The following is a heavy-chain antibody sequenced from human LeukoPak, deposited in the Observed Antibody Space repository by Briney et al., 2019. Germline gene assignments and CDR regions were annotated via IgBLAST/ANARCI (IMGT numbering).Heavy chain of an antibody. CDR2: TYYRSKWYN. V-gene: IGHV6-1*01. Sequence: LSQTLSLTCAISGDSVSSNSAAWNWIRQSPSRGLEWLGRTYYRSKWYNDYAVSVKSRITINPDTSKNQFSLQLNSVTPEDTAVYYCARLTYDILTGWVWFDPWGQGTLVTVSS. D-gene: IGHD3-9*01. CDR1: GDSVSSNSAA. CDR3: ARLTYDILTGWVWFDP. J-gene: IGHJ5*02.